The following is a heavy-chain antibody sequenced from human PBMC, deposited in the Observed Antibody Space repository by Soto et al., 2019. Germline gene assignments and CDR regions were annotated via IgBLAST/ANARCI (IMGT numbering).Heavy chain of an antibody. Sequence: GGSLRLSCAASGFTFSSYAMSWVRQAPGKGLEWVSAISGSGGSTYYADSVKGRFTISRDNSKNTLYLQMSSLRAEDTAVYYCAKDSRKAVAGSYYWGQGTLVTVSS. J-gene: IGHJ4*02. CDR2: ISGSGGST. D-gene: IGHD6-19*01. V-gene: IGHV3-23*01. CDR1: GFTFSSYA. CDR3: AKDSRKAVAGSYY.